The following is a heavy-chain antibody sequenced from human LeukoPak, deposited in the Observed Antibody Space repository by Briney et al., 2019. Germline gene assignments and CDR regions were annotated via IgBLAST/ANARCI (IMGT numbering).Heavy chain of an antibody. Sequence: GGSLRLSCVASGLTFSSHAMTCVRQTPGKGLEWVSGITGSGGSTYHAESVKGRFIISRDNSKNTLYLQMNNLRAEDTAVYYCASRPPSETYYAVFDYWGQGTLVTVSS. CDR3: ASRPPSETYYAVFDY. D-gene: IGHD3-3*01. CDR1: GLTFSSHA. CDR2: ITGSGGST. J-gene: IGHJ4*02. V-gene: IGHV3-23*01.